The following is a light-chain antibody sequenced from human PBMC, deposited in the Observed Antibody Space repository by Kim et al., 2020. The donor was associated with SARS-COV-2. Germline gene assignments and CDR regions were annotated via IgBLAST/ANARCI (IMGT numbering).Light chain of an antibody. J-gene: IGLJ2*01. V-gene: IGLV6-57*01. CDR1: SGSIGSNY. CDR3: QSYDSSHHVV. Sequence: KTVTISCTRSSGSIGSNYVQWYQQRPGSSPTTVIYEDNERPSGVPDRFSGSIDASSNSASLTISGLKTEDEADYYCQSYDSSHHVVFGGGTQLTVL. CDR2: EDN.